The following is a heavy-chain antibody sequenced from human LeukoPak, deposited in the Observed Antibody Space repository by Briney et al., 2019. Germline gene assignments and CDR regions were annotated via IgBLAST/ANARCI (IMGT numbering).Heavy chain of an antibody. V-gene: IGHV3-7*01. J-gene: IGHJ4*02. Sequence: GGSLRLSCAVSGFPFSIYEMNWVRQAPGKGLEWVANIKQDGSETYYVDSVRGRFTISRDNAKKSLYLQMNSLRAEDTAVYYCARDFWGAYRVDYFDYWGQGTLVTVSS. CDR3: ARDFWGAYRVDYFDY. CDR1: GFPFSIYE. D-gene: IGHD3-3*01. CDR2: IKQDGSET.